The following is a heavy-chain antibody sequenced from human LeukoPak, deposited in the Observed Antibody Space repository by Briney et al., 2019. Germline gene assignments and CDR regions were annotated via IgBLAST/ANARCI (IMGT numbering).Heavy chain of an antibody. CDR3: AGRGAPVAGASSFDF. Sequence: SETLSLTCAVYGGSFSGYYWSRIRQPPGKGLEWIGEINHSGSTNYNPSLKSRVTISVDTSKNQFSLKVSSVTAADTAVYYCAGRGAPVAGASSFDFWGQGTLVTVSS. CDR2: INHSGST. D-gene: IGHD6-19*01. J-gene: IGHJ4*02. CDR1: GGSFSGYY. V-gene: IGHV4-34*01.